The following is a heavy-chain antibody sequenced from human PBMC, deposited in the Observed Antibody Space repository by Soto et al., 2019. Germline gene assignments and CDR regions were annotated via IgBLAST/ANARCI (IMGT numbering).Heavy chain of an antibody. CDR2: ISAYNGNT. D-gene: IGHD2-2*01. CDR3: ARAPVELVVPAAIADAFDI. CDR1: GYTFTSYG. Sequence: QVQLVQSGAEVKKPGASVKVSCKASGYTFTSYGISWVRQAPGQGLEWMGWISAYNGNTNYAQKIHGRVTMTTKGSTSTANMELRSLRSDETAVYYCARAPVELVVPAAIADAFDIWGQGTMVTVSS. J-gene: IGHJ3*02. V-gene: IGHV1-18*01.